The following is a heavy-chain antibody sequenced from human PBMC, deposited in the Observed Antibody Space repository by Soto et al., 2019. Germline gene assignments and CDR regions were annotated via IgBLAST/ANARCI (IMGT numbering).Heavy chain of an antibody. CDR1: GGSLSSYY. CDR3: DSSGPPGY. V-gene: IGHV4-59*08. J-gene: IGHJ4*02. D-gene: IGHD3-22*01. CDR2: IYYSGST. Sequence: SETLSLTCTVSGGSLSSYYWNWIRQPPGKGLEWIGYIYYSGSTNYNPSFKSRVTISVDTSKNQFSLKLSSMTAADAAVYYYDSSGPPGYWGQGTLVTVSS.